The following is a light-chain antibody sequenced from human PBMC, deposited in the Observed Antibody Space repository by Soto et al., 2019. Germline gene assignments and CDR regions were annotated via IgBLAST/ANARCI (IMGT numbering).Light chain of an antibody. V-gene: IGKV3-20*01. CDR1: QSVSSGY. Sequence: EIVLTQSPATLSLSPGERATLSCRAGQSVSSGYLAWYQQKPGQAPRLLIYGASTRATGIPDRFSGSGSGTDFTLTISRLEPEDFAVYYCQQYSSSPSITFGQGTRLEIK. CDR2: GAS. CDR3: QQYSSSPSIT. J-gene: IGKJ5*01.